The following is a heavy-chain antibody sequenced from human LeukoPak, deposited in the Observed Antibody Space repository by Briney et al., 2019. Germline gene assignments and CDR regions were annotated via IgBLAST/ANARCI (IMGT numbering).Heavy chain of an antibody. Sequence: ASVKVSCKASGGTFSSYDISWVRQAPGQGLEWMGGIIPIFGTANYAQKFQGRVTITADESTSTAYMELSSLRSEDTAVYYCARDWGGSYTNAFDIWGQGTMVTVSS. J-gene: IGHJ3*02. CDR2: IIPIFGTA. CDR3: ARDWGGSYTNAFDI. D-gene: IGHD1-26*01. V-gene: IGHV1-69*13. CDR1: GGTFSSYD.